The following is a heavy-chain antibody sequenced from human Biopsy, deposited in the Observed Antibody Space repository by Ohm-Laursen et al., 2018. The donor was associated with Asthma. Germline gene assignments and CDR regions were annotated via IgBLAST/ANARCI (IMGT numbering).Heavy chain of an antibody. D-gene: IGHD3-16*01. CDR3: ARDIAFGGVHDF. CDR2: ISSSGSSI. V-gene: IGHV3-11*01. CDR1: GFTFSDYS. Sequence: SLRLSCTASGFTFSDYSMTWIRQAPGKGLEWISYISSSGSSILYADSVKGRFTISGDNAKNSLHLQMNSLRAEDTAIYYCARDIAFGGVHDFWGQGTLVAVSS. J-gene: IGHJ4*02.